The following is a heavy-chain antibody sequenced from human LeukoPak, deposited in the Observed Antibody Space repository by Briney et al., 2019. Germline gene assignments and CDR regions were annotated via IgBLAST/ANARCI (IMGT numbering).Heavy chain of an antibody. CDR1: GYTFTGYG. D-gene: IGHD5/OR15-5a*01. Sequence: ASVKVSCKASGYTFTGYGISWVRQAPGQGLEWLGWISAYNGNTNYPQKFQGRVTMTTDTSTTTAYMELRSLRSDDTAVYYCGRDPPVSLDYYYYYTDVWGKGTTVTVSS. J-gene: IGHJ6*03. V-gene: IGHV1-18*01. CDR3: GRDPPVSLDYYYYYTDV. CDR2: ISAYNGNT.